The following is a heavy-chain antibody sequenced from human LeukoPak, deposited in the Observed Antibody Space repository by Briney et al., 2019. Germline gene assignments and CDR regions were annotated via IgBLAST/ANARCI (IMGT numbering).Heavy chain of an antibody. CDR1: GGSISSGGSY. Sequence: PSETLSLTCTVSGGSISSGGSYWSWIRQHPGKGLEWIGYIYYSGSTYYNPSLKSRVTISVDTSKNQFSLKLSSVTAADTAVYYCARVREGPPRNRVYYFDYWGQGTLVTVSS. V-gene: IGHV4-31*03. CDR3: ARVREGPPRNRVYYFDY. J-gene: IGHJ4*02. CDR2: IYYSGST. D-gene: IGHD1-14*01.